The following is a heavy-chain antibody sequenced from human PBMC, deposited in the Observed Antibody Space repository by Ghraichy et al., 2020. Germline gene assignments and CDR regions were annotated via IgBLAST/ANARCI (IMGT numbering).Heavy chain of an antibody. CDR1: GYNFTGSS. CDR3: ARDREGADWEYYFYF. J-gene: IGHJ4*02. CDR2: INPNNGGT. V-gene: IGHV1-2*02. Sequence: ASVKVSCKASGYNFTGSSIHWMRQAPGQGLEWMGWINPNNGGTNFAEKFQGRITMTSDTSTSTAYMDLSSLTSDDTAVYFCARDREGADWEYYFYFWGQGTLVFVSS. D-gene: IGHD2-21*02.